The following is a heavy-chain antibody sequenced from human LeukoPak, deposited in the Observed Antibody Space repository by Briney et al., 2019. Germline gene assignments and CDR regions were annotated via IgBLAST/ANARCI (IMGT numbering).Heavy chain of an antibody. CDR1: GFTFSIYA. Sequence: GGSVRLSCAASGFTFSIYAMSWVRQTPGKGLEWVSSITSRDGTTYYADSVKGRFTISRDNSENTLYLQMNSLRAEDSALYYCARDRPNYYGSDGHYYRRDGDYWGQGTLVTVSS. D-gene: IGHD3-22*01. J-gene: IGHJ4*02. V-gene: IGHV3-23*01. CDR2: ITSRDGTT. CDR3: ARDRPNYYGSDGHYYRRDGDY.